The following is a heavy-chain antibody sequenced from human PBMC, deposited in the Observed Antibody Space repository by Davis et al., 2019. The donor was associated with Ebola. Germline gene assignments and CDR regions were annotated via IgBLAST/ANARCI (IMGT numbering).Heavy chain of an antibody. CDR2: INHSGNT. V-gene: IGHV4-34*01. D-gene: IGHD3-10*01. CDR3: ARGQSGSDYSLWQY. J-gene: IGHJ4*02. Sequence: SETLSLTCAVYGGSCSGYYWSWIRQPPGKGREWIGEINHSGNTNYNPSLKSRVTISIATSKKQISLNLTPVTAADTAVYYCARGQSGSDYSLWQYWGQGTLVTVSS. CDR1: GGSCSGYY.